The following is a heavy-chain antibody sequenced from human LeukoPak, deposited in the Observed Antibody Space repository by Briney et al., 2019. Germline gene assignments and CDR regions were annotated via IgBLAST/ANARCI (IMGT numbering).Heavy chain of an antibody. D-gene: IGHD6-19*01. J-gene: IGHJ4*02. V-gene: IGHV1-18*01. CDR1: GYTFSSYG. CDR2: ISAYNGNT. CDR3: ARDKIAVAGPALFDY. Sequence: ASVKVSCKASGYTFSSYGISWVRQAPGQGLEWMGWISAYNGNTNYAQKLQGRVTMTTDTSTSTAYMELRSLRSDDTAVYYCARDKIAVAGPALFDYWGQGTLVTVSS.